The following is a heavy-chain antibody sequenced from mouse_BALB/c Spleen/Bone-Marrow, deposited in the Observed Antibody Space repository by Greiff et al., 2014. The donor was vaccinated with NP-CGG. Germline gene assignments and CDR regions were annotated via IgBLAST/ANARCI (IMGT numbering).Heavy chain of an antibody. D-gene: IGHD1-1*01. V-gene: IGHV1-18*01. J-gene: IGHJ4*01. CDR1: GYSFTGYT. CDR2: INPYNDVT. CDR3: ATLYDSYAMDY. Sequence: VQLQQPGPELVKPGASMKISCKASGYSFTGYTMNWVKQSHGKNLEWIGLINPYNDVTIYNQKFKGKATLTVDKSSSTAYMELLSLTSEDSAAYYCATLYDSYAMDYWGQGTSVTVSS.